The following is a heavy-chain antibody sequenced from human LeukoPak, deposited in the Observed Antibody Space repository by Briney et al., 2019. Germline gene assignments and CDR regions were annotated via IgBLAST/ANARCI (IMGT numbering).Heavy chain of an antibody. CDR3: AREGVIIFARLGYMDV. CDR2: ISSSGSTI. J-gene: IGHJ6*03. V-gene: IGHV3-48*04. D-gene: IGHD3-10*01. CDR1: GFTFSSYS. Sequence: GGSLRLSCAASGFTFSSYSMMWVRQAPGKGLEWVSYISSSGSTIYYADSVKGRFTISRDNAKNSLYLQMNSLRAEDTAVYYCAREGVIIFARLGYMDVWGKGTTVTISS.